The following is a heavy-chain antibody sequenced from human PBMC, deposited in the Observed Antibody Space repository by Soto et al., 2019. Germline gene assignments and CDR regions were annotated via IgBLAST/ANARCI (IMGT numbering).Heavy chain of an antibody. J-gene: IGHJ4*02. CDR2: INAGNGNT. Sequence: GASVKVSCKASGYTFTSYAMHWVRQAPGQRLEWMGWINAGNGNTKYSQKFQGRVTITRDTSASTAYMELSSLRSEDTAVYYCARDEPYSSSWHTHFDYWGQGTLVTVSS. D-gene: IGHD6-13*01. V-gene: IGHV1-3*01. CDR1: GYTFTSYA. CDR3: ARDEPYSSSWHTHFDY.